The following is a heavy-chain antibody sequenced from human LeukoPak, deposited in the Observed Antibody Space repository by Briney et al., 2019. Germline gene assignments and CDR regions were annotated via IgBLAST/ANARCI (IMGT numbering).Heavy chain of an antibody. CDR3: ARDRCSGGSCYIQFDY. D-gene: IGHD2-15*01. CDR1: GYSISSGYY. J-gene: IGHJ4*02. CDR2: IYTSGST. Sequence: SETLSLTCTVSGYSISSGYYWGWIRQPPGKGLEWIGRIYTSGSTNYNPSLKSRVTMSVDTSKNQFSLKLSSVTAADTAVYYCARDRCSGGSCYIQFDYWGQGTLVTVSS. V-gene: IGHV4-38-2*02.